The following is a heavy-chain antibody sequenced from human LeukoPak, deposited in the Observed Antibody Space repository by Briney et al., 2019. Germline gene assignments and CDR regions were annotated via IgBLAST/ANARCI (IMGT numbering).Heavy chain of an antibody. J-gene: IGHJ5*02. CDR1: GFTFSSYS. V-gene: IGHV3-21*01. Sequence: GGSLRLSCAASGFTFSSYSMNWVRQAPGKGLEWVSSITSSSSYIYYADSVKGRFTISRDNAKNSLYLQMNSLRAEDTAVYYCARGTNWFDPWGQGILVTVSS. CDR3: ARGTNWFDP. CDR2: ITSSSSYI. D-gene: IGHD3/OR15-3a*01.